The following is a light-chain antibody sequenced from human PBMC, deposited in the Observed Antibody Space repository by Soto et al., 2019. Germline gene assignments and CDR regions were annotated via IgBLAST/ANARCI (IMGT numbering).Light chain of an antibody. V-gene: IGKV3-15*01. CDR2: GAS. CDR3: QQRSNWPPKIT. Sequence: EIVMTQSQATLSLSPGERATLSCGASQSVSSNLAWYQQKPGQAPRLLIYGASTRATGIPARFSGSGSGTEFTLTISSLKPEDFAVYYCQQRSNWPPKITFGQGTRLEIK. CDR1: QSVSSN. J-gene: IGKJ5*01.